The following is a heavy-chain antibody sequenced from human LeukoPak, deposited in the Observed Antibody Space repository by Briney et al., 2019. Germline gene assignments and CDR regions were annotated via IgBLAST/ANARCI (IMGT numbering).Heavy chain of an antibody. D-gene: IGHD3-22*01. CDR2: INPNSGGA. V-gene: IGHV1-2*02. Sequence: ASVKVSCKASGYTFTGYYMHWVRQAPGQGLGLMGWINPNSGGANYAQNFQGRVTLTRDTSISTAYMEVSRLRSDDTAVYYCAREDSSGYDYWGQGTLVTVSS. CDR1: GYTFTGYY. J-gene: IGHJ4*02. CDR3: AREDSSGYDY.